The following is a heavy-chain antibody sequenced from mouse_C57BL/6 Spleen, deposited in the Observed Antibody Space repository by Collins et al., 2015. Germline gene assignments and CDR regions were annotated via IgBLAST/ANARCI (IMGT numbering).Heavy chain of an antibody. J-gene: IGHJ3*01. D-gene: IGHD2-3*01. CDR1: GYSITSGYY. Sequence: DVQLQESGPGFVKPSQSLSLTCSVTGYSITSGYYWNWIRQFPGNKLEWMGYISYDGSNNYNPSLKNRISITRDTSKNQFFLKLNSVTTEDTATYYCARYDGYYFSWFAYWGQGTLVTVSA. CDR3: ARYDGYYFSWFAY. V-gene: IGHV3-6*01. CDR2: ISYDGSN.